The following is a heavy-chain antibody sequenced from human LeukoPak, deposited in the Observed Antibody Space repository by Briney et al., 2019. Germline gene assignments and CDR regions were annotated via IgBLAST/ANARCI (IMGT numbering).Heavy chain of an antibody. D-gene: IGHD2-15*01. V-gene: IGHV3-53*01. CDR2: IYSDNA. CDR3: AKDLEVVAAHVGSFDI. J-gene: IGHJ3*02. Sequence: PGGSLRLSCTVSGFTVSSNSMSWVRQAPGKGLEWVSFIYSDNAHYSDSVKGRFTISRDNSKNTLYLQMNSLRAEDTAVYYCAKDLEVVAAHVGSFDIWGQGTMVTVSS. CDR1: GFTVSSNS.